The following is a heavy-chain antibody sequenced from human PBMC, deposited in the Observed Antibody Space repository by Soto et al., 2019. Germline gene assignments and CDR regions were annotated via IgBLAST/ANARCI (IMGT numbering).Heavy chain of an antibody. V-gene: IGHV4-61*01. J-gene: IGHJ5*02. D-gene: IGHD6-13*01. CDR2: IYSSGST. CDR1: DGSVSSGSYY. CDR3: ASDSLGLFDP. Sequence: QVQLQESGPGLVKPSETLSLTCTVSDGSVSSGSYYWTWIRQPPGKGLEWIGFIYSSGSTLYNPSLKSRVIISVDTSMNQFSLKVSSVTAAGTAVYYCASDSLGLFDPWGQGCLVTVYS.